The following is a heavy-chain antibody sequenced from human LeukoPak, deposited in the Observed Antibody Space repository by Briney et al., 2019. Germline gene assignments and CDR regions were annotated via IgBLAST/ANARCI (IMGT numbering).Heavy chain of an antibody. D-gene: IGHD3-22*01. V-gene: IGHV1-2*02. CDR2: INGNSGGT. CDR1: GYTFIGYY. CDR3: ARDGPPNYYDSSGYYLCY. J-gene: IGHJ4*02. Sequence: ASVKVSCKASGYTFIGYYMHWVRQAPGQGLEWMGWINGNSGGTKYAQKFQGRVTMTRDMSTSTVYMELSSLRSEDTAVYYCARDGPPNYYDSSGYYLCYWGQGTLVTVSS.